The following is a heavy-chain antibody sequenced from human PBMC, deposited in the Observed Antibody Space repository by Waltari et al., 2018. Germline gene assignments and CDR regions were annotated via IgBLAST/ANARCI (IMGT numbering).Heavy chain of an antibody. CDR3: ARDLSSSWFGDCFDP. CDR1: GFTVSSNY. J-gene: IGHJ5*02. Sequence: EVQLLESGGGLVQPGGSLRLSCAASGFTVSSNYMSWVRQAPGKGLEWVSGIYRGGSTYYADSVKGRFTISRDNSKNTLYLQMNDLKPEDTAVYYCARDLSSSWFGDCFDPWGQGTLVTVSS. D-gene: IGHD6-13*01. CDR2: IYRGGST. V-gene: IGHV3-66*02.